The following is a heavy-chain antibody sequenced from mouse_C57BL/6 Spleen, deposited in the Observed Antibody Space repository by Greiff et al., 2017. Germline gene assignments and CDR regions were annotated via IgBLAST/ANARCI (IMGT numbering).Heavy chain of an antibody. V-gene: IGHV3-1*01. Sequence: EVKVEESGPGMVKPSQSLSLTCTVTGYSITSGYDWHWIRHFPGNKLEWMGYISYSGSTNYNPSLKSRISITHDTSKNHFFLKLNSVTTEDTATYYCARSALYSNYPYWYFDVWGTGTTVTVSS. J-gene: IGHJ1*03. CDR1: GYSITSGYD. D-gene: IGHD2-5*01. CDR3: ARSALYSNYPYWYFDV. CDR2: ISYSGST.